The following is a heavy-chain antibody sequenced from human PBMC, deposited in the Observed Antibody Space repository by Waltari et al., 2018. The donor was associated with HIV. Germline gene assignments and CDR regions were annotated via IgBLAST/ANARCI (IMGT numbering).Heavy chain of an antibody. CDR1: GFPFSASA. V-gene: IGHV3-73*02. J-gene: IGHJ4*02. Sequence: EVQLVESGGGLVQPGGSLRVSCAASGFPFSASAIHWVRQASGKGLEWCGRIRSRGNRYATADGASVKGRFTVSRDDAKNTAYLQMNNLKTEDTAVYYCTSALAYWGQGTLVTVSP. CDR3: TSALAY. D-gene: IGHD3-16*01. CDR2: IRSRGNRYAT.